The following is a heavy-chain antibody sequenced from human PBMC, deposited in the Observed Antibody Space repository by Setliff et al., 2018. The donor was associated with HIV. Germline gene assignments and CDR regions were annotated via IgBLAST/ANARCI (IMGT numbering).Heavy chain of an antibody. V-gene: IGHV4-4*09. D-gene: IGHD2-2*01. CDR1: GDSISTDY. J-gene: IGHJ5*01. Sequence: SETLSLTCTVSGDSISTDYWTWIRQPPGKGLEWIGYIYNSASTSYNPSLKSRVTISVDTSKNQFSLKLYSVTAADTAVYYCARRAVQDGSVTSSNWFESWGQGTLVTVSS. CDR3: ARRAVQDGSVTSSNWFES. CDR2: IYNSAST.